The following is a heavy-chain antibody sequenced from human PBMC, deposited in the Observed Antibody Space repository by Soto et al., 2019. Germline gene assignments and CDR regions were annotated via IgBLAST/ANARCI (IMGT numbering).Heavy chain of an antibody. D-gene: IGHD4-4*01. V-gene: IGHV4-31*03. J-gene: IGHJ6*02. CDR3: ARDEKTEMTTTYYYYYGMDV. CDR2: IYYSGST. Sequence: PSESLSLACTVSCGYFRSGGYYFSCSSQHPGKWLEWIGYIYYSGSTYYNPSLKSRVTISVDTSKNQFSLKLSSVTAADTAVYYCARDEKTEMTTTYYYYYGMDVLVQGTTVTVSS. CDR1: CGYFRSGGYY.